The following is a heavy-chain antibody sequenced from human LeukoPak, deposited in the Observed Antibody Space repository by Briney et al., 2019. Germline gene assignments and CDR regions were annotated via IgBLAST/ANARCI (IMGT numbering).Heavy chain of an antibody. CDR3: TRMTTGHDY. CDR1: GVSFNDYY. Sequence: KPSETLSLTCAVSGVSFNDYYWSWVRQTPGKGLEWIGEINHSGYTNDSPSLKSRVTISTDTSRKQFSLNLRSVTVADTGIYYCTRMTTGHDYWGQGTLVTVSS. J-gene: IGHJ4*02. D-gene: IGHD4-17*01. CDR2: INHSGYT. V-gene: IGHV4-34*01.